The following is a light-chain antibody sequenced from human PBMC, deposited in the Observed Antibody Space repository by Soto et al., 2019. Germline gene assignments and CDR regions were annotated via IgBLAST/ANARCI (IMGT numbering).Light chain of an antibody. V-gene: IGKV3-15*01. J-gene: IGKJ1*01. CDR1: QSVSSA. CDR2: GVS. Sequence: EVVMTQSPATLSVSPGERATLSCRAGQSVSSALAWYQQRPGRAPRLLIYGVSTRATGVPARFSGSGSGTEFTLTISSLQSEDFAVYYCQQYERWPSWTFGQGTKVDIK. CDR3: QQYERWPSWT.